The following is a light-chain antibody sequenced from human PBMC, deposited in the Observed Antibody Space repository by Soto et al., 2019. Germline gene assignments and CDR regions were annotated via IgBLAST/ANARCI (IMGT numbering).Light chain of an antibody. CDR3: MQALQLPRT. Sequence: DILMTQSPLSLSVTLGEAASISCRSSQSLLQSYGYNYLDWYVQKPGQSPQLLIYLSSNRASGAPERFSASGSGTDFTLYISRVEAEDVGTYYCMQALQLPRTFGQGTKVDIK. CDR1: QSLLQSYGYNY. CDR2: LSS. V-gene: IGKV2-28*01. J-gene: IGKJ1*01.